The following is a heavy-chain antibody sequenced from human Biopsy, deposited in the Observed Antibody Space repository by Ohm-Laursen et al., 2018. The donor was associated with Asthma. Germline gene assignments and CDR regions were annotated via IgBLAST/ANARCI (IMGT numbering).Heavy chain of an antibody. J-gene: IGHJ4*02. Sequence: SLRLSCAASGFVFSQARMHWVRQAPGKGLEWVAAVSSEGHSTSYDDSVKGRFTISRDNSKSRLFLQMDSLRVADSAVYYCARGGSRDLWGTYRYPWDYWGQGTLVTVSS. V-gene: IGHV3-30*03. CDR1: GFVFSQAR. CDR3: ARGGSRDLWGTYRYPWDY. D-gene: IGHD3-16*02. CDR2: VSSEGHST.